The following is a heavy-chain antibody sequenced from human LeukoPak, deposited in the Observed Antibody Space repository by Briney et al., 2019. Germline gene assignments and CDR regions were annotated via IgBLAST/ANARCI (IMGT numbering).Heavy chain of an antibody. CDR3: TTNYDSSGYYYPLDY. D-gene: IGHD3-22*01. J-gene: IGHJ4*02. V-gene: IGHV3-23*01. CDR1: GFTFSSYA. Sequence: GSLRLSCAASGFTFSSYAMSWVRQAPGKGLECVLTISDSGGGTYYVDSVKGRFTISRDNSKNTLYLQMNSLRAEDTAVYYCTTNYDSSGYYYPLDYWGQGTLVTVSS. CDR2: ISDSGGGT.